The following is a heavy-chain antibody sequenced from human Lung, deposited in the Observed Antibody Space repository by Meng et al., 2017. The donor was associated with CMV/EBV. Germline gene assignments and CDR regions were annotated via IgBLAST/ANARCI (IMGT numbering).Heavy chain of an antibody. CDR1: GYTFTGYY. Sequence: QVQLVQSGAEVKKPXXSXKGXCXASGYTFTGYYMHWVRQAPGQGLEWMGWINPNSGGTNYAQKFQGRVTMTRDTSISTAYMELSRLRSDDTAVYYCVTYCGGDCYSGFDYWGQGTLVTVSS. D-gene: IGHD2-21*02. CDR3: VTYCGGDCYSGFDY. V-gene: IGHV1-2*02. J-gene: IGHJ4*02. CDR2: INPNSGGT.